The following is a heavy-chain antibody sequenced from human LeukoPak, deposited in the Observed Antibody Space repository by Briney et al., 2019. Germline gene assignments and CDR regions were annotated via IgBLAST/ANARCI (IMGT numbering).Heavy chain of an antibody. V-gene: IGHV1-18*01. Sequence: GASVKVSCKASGYTFDRNGISWVRQANGQGLEWIGWISAYNGNTKYAQNFQGRVTMTTETTTSTAYMELSRLRSDDTAVYYCARSYFISDTFDIWGQGTMVTVSS. J-gene: IGHJ3*02. CDR2: ISAYNGNT. CDR1: GYTFDRNG. D-gene: IGHD3-10*01. CDR3: ARSYFISDTFDI.